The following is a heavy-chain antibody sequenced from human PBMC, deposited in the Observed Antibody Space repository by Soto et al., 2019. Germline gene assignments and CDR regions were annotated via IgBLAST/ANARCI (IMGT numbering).Heavy chain of an antibody. CDR3: ARQRDEDNWFDP. V-gene: IGHV4-39*01. Sequence: SETLSLTCTVSGGSISSSSYYWGWIRQPPGKGLGWIGSIYYSGSTYYNPSLKSRVTISVDTSKNQFSLKLSSVTAADTAVYYCARQRDEDNWFDPWGQGTLVTVSS. J-gene: IGHJ5*02. CDR1: GGSISSSSYY. CDR2: IYYSGST.